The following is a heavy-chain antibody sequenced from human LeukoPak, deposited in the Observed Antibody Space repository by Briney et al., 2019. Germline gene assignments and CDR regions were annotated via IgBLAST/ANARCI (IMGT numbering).Heavy chain of an antibody. D-gene: IGHD2-15*01. CDR1: GFSFSNYA. Sequence: GGSLRLSCAASGFSFSNYAMHWVRQTPGEGLVWVAVISTDGRDKHYADSVKGRFTISRDNSKSTLYLQMNSLRAEDTAVYYCARDSAAVAVYYFDYWGQGTLVTVSS. V-gene: IGHV3-30*04. CDR3: ARDSAAVAVYYFDY. CDR2: ISTDGRDK. J-gene: IGHJ4*02.